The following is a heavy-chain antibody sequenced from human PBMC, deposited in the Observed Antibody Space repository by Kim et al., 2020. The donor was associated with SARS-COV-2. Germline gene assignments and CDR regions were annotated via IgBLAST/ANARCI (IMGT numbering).Heavy chain of an antibody. CDR1: GFTFSSYA. J-gene: IGHJ4*02. CDR3: AKDRESSGWHHPFDY. D-gene: IGHD6-19*01. Sequence: GGSLRLSCAASGFTFSSYAMSWVRQAPGKGLEWVSAISGSGGSTYYADSVKGRFTISRDNSKNTPYLQMNSLRAEDTAVYYCAKDRESSGWHHPFDYWGQGTLVTVSS. CDR2: ISGSGGST. V-gene: IGHV3-23*01.